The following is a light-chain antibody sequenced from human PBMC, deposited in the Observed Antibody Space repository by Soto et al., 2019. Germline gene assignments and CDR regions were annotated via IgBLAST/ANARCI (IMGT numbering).Light chain of an antibody. J-gene: IGKJ4*01. CDR2: DAS. CDR1: QSVRSY. Sequence: EIVLTQSPATLSLSPGERATLSCRASQSVRSYLAWYQQKIGQAPRLLIYDASNRATGIPARFSVSGSGTDFTLTISSLEPEDFAVYYCQQRSNWPLTFGGGTKVEIK. CDR3: QQRSNWPLT. V-gene: IGKV3-11*01.